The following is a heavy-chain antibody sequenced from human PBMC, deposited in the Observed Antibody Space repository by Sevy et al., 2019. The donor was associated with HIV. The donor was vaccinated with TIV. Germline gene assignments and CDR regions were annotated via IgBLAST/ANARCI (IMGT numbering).Heavy chain of an antibody. V-gene: IGHV1-2*06. CDR2: INPNSGGT. Sequence: ASVKVSCKASVYTFTGYYMHWVRQAPGQGLEWMGRINPNSGGTNYAQKFQGRVTMTRDTSISTAYMELSRLRSDDTAVYYCARAGVYDFWSGYSGWFDPWGQGTLVTVSS. CDR3: ARAGVYDFWSGYSGWFDP. CDR1: VYTFTGYY. J-gene: IGHJ5*02. D-gene: IGHD3-3*01.